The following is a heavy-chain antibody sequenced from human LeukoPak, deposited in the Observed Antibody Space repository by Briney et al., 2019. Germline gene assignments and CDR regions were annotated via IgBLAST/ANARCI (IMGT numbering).Heavy chain of an antibody. CDR2: ISHSGST. D-gene: IGHD2-2*01. Sequence: SETLSLTCTVSGGSITSGGNYWSWLRQHPGEGLEWIGYISHSGSTYYNPSLKSRVTISVDTSKNQFSLQLSSVTAADTAVYYCARYYCGSSSCPGVDYWGRGTLVTVSS. CDR3: ARYYCGSSSCPGVDY. CDR1: GGSITSGGNY. V-gene: IGHV4-31*03. J-gene: IGHJ4*02.